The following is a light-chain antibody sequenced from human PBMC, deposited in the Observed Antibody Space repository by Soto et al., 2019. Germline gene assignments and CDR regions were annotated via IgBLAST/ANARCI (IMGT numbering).Light chain of an antibody. Sequence: EIVLTQSPVILSLSPGERATLSCRASQSVSSSFLDWYQQKPGQAPRLLIYGASSRATGIPDRFSGGGSGTDFILTISRLEPEDFAVYYCQQFSSYPLTFGGGTKVDIK. V-gene: IGKV3-20*01. CDR1: QSVSSSF. CDR3: QQFSSYPLT. J-gene: IGKJ4*01. CDR2: GAS.